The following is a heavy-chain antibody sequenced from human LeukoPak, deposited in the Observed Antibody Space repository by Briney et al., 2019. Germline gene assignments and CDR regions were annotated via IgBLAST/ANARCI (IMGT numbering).Heavy chain of an antibody. CDR2: IYSSGST. V-gene: IGHV4-39*02. CDR1: GASISGSGYY. CDR3: AKGGGYGLIDC. J-gene: IGHJ4*02. Sequence: SETLSLTCTVSGASISGSGYYWGWIRQPPGKGLEWIGSIYSSGSTYYNASLQSRVTISIETSKNQISLRLNSVTAADTAMYYCAKGGGYGLIDCWGQGTLVTVSS. D-gene: IGHD1-26*01.